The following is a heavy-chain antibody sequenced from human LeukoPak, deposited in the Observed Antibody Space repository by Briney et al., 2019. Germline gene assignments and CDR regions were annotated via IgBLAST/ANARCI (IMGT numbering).Heavy chain of an antibody. CDR2: INWNGGST. CDR3: ARDFYDGFALDY. V-gene: IGHV3-20*04. D-gene: IGHD2/OR15-2a*01. Sequence: GGSLRLSCAASGFTFDDYGMSWVRQAPGKGLEWVSGINWNGGSTGYADSVKGRFTISRDNARNSLYLQMDNLRAEDTGVYYCARDFYDGFALDYWGQGTLVTVSS. J-gene: IGHJ4*02. CDR1: GFTFDDYG.